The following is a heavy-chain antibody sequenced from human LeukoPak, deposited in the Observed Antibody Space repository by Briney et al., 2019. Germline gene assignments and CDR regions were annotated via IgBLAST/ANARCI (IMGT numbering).Heavy chain of an antibody. Sequence: SETLSLTCTVSGGSISSYYWSWIRQPPGKRLEWIGYISYSGSTNYNPSLKSPVTISVDTSKNQFSLKLSSVAAADTAVYYCARHRLIGYCSSTSCNVNTFDIWGQGTMVTVSS. CDR1: GGSISSYY. J-gene: IGHJ3*02. CDR3: ARHRLIGYCSSTSCNVNTFDI. D-gene: IGHD2-2*03. V-gene: IGHV4-59*01. CDR2: ISYSGST.